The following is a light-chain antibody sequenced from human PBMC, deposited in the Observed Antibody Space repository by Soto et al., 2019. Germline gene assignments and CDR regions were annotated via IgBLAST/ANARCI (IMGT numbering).Light chain of an antibody. CDR1: SSDVGTYDD. CDR3: SSYTTNITPVV. J-gene: IGLJ2*01. V-gene: IGLV2-14*01. Sequence: QSALTQPASVSASPGQSITISCTGTSSDVGTYDDVSWYRQHPGKGPKLLIYEVTNRPSGVSNRFSGSKSGNTASLTISGLQAEDEADYYCSSYTTNITPVVFGGGTKLTVL. CDR2: EVT.